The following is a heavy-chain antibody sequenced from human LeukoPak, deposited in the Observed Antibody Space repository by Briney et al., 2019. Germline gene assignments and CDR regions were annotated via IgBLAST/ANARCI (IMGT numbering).Heavy chain of an antibody. J-gene: IGHJ6*03. D-gene: IGHD3-22*01. V-gene: IGHV3-7*01. CDR2: IKQDGSEK. CDR1: GFTFSSYW. Sequence: GGSLRLSCAASGFTFSSYWMSWVRQAPGKGLEWVANIKQDGSEKYYVDSVKGRFTISRDNAKNSLYRQMNSLRAEDTAVYYCARAMYYYDSSGYYRRYYYYYMDVWGKGTTVTISS. CDR3: ARAMYYYDSSGYYRRYYYYYMDV.